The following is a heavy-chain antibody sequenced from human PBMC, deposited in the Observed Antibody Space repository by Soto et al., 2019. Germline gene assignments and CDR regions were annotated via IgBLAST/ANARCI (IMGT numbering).Heavy chain of an antibody. D-gene: IGHD2-21*02. J-gene: IGHJ6*02. V-gene: IGHV1-18*01. CDR1: GYTFTNYG. Sequence: QVQLVQSGAEVKKPGASVKVSCKASGYTFTNYGISWVRQATGQGLDRMGWISAYNVNINYAQQLKGRVTITTDTSTSTAYMELRSLRADDTAMAYCASSYCGGHCYSNVTLVFYYYCMDVWGQGTTVTGSS. CDR3: ASSYCGGHCYSNVTLVFYYYCMDV. CDR2: ISAYNVNI.